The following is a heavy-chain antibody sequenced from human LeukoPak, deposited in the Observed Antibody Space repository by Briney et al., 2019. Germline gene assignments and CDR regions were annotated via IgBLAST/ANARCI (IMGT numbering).Heavy chain of an antibody. Sequence: SETLSLTCTVSGGSISSGGYYWSWIRQHPGKGLEWIGYIYYSGSTNYNPSLKSRVTISVDTSKNQFSLKLSSVTAADTAVYYCARFDWDLEYFQHWGQGTLVTVSS. D-gene: IGHD3-9*01. CDR2: IYYSGST. V-gene: IGHV4-61*08. CDR3: ARFDWDLEYFQH. CDR1: GGSISSGGYY. J-gene: IGHJ1*01.